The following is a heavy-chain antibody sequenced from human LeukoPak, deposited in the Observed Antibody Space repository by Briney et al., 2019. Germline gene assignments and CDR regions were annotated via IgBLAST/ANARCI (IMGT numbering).Heavy chain of an antibody. V-gene: IGHV1-2*02. J-gene: IGHJ4*02. CDR3: AREMGSGYYREGFDY. CDR1: GYTFTGYY. Sequence: GASVKVSCKASGYTFTGYYMHWVRQAPGQGLEWMGWINPNSGGTNYAQKFQGRVTMTRDTSISTAYMELSRLRSDDTAVYYCAREMGSGYYREGFDYWGQGTLVTVSS. CDR2: INPNSGGT. D-gene: IGHD3-3*01.